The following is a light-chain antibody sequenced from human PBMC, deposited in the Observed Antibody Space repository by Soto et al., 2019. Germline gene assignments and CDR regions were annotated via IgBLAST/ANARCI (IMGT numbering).Light chain of an antibody. Sequence: EFVLTQSPATLSLSPGERATLSCRASQSVSSYLAWYQQKPGQAPRLLIYDVSNRATGIPARFSGTGSGTDFTITINNLEPEDFAVYYCQVRTNWSIAFGRGTRLETK. V-gene: IGKV3-11*01. CDR1: QSVSSY. J-gene: IGKJ5*01. CDR2: DVS. CDR3: QVRTNWSIA.